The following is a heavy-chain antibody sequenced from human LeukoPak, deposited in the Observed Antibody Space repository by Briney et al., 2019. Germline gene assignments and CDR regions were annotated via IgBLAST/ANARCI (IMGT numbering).Heavy chain of an antibody. D-gene: IGHD1-26*01. CDR1: GYNFIGYY. J-gene: IGHJ1*01. Sequence: ASVKVSCKASGYNFIGYYMHWVRQAPGQGLEWMGWINPQSGDTNYVQKFQGRVTMTRDTSIKTVDMELSRLRSDDTAVYYCATGEKGTSWWDDLQHWGQGTLVTVSS. V-gene: IGHV1-2*02. CDR3: ATGEKGTSWWDDLQH. CDR2: INPQSGDT.